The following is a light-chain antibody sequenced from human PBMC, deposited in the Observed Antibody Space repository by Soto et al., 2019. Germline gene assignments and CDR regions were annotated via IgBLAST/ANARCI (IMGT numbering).Light chain of an antibody. CDR3: QQYGSSGT. J-gene: IGKJ1*01. Sequence: EIVLTQSPATLSLSPGERATLSCRASQSVSTFLAWYQHKPGQAPRLLIYDVSKRATGIPGRFSGSGSGTDFTLTISRLEPEDFAVYYCQQYGSSGTFGQGTKVDIK. V-gene: IGKV3-20*01. CDR2: DVS. CDR1: QSVSTF.